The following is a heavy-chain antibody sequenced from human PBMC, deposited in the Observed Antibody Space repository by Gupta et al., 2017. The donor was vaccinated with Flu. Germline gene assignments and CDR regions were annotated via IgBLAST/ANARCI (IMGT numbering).Heavy chain of an antibody. CDR3: ARNYGGNSLLGNYYYYYMDV. D-gene: IGHD4-17*01. J-gene: IGHJ6*03. CDR2: INHSGST. V-gene: IGHV4-34*01. Sequence: GLEWIGEINHSGSTNYNPSLKSRVTISVDTSKNQFSLKLSSVTAADTAVYYCARNYGGNSLLGNYYYYYMDVWGKGTTVTVSS.